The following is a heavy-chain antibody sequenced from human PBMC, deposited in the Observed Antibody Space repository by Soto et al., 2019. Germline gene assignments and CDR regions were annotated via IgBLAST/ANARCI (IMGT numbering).Heavy chain of an antibody. CDR3: AIKGSTSPYYYYGMDV. D-gene: IGHD2-2*01. V-gene: IGHV1-69*01. CDR2: IIPIFGTA. CDR1: GGTFSSYA. J-gene: IGHJ6*02. Sequence: QVQLVQSGAEVKKPGSSVKVSCKASGGTFSSYAISWVRQAPGQELEWMGGIIPIFGTANYAQKFQGRVTITADESTSTAYRELSSLRSEDTAVYYCAIKGSTSPYYYYGMDVWGQGTTVTVSS.